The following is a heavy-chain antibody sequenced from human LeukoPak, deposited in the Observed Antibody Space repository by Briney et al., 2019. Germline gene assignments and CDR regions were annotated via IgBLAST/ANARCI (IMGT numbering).Heavy chain of an antibody. V-gene: IGHV3-23*01. CDR3: AKAHGLQSATSNYAFHI. CDR1: GFTFSSYA. J-gene: IGHJ3*02. D-gene: IGHD1-1*01. CDR2: ISGSGTNT. Sequence: GGSLRLSCAASGFTFSSYALSWLRQAPGKGLEWVSSISGSGTNTYYADSVTARITISRDNSKNTLYLQMNSLRAEDTAVYYCAKAHGLQSATSNYAFHIWGQGTMVTVSS.